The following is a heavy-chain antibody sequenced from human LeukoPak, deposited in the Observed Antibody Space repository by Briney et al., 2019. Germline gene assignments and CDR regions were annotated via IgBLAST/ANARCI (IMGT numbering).Heavy chain of an antibody. V-gene: IGHV3-23*01. D-gene: IGHD6-13*01. CDR1: GFTFSSYC. Sequence: TGGSLRLSCAASGFTFSSYCMSWVRQAPGKGLEWVSGIGISAGSTYYADSVKGRFTISRDNSKNTLYLQMNSLRAEDTAVYYCAKGTDPGIAAAGAVLDYWGQGTLVTVSS. J-gene: IGHJ4*02. CDR3: AKGTDPGIAAAGAVLDY. CDR2: IGISAGST.